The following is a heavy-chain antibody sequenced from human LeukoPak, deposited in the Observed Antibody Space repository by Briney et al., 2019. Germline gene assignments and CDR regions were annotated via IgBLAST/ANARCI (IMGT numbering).Heavy chain of an antibody. J-gene: IGHJ1*01. Sequence: GGSLRLSCEASGFTFSGYWMHWVRQAPGKGLVWVSRIKSDGKTNYADSVRGRFTISRDNAKNTVSLQMDSLRAEDTGVYYCARAPSEVGGYYPEYFRHWGQGTLVTVSS. V-gene: IGHV3-74*01. CDR3: ARAPSEVGGYYPEYFRH. CDR1: GFTFSGYW. CDR2: IKSDGKT. D-gene: IGHD3-22*01.